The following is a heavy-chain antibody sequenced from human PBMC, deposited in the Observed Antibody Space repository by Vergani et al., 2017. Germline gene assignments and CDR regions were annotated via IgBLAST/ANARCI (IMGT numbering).Heavy chain of an antibody. CDR3: ARQGVVAADYYYGMDV. J-gene: IGHJ6*02. CDR2: IYHSGST. CDR1: GYSISSGYY. D-gene: IGHD2-15*01. Sequence: QVQLQESGPGLVKPSETLSLTCAVSGYSISSGYYWGWIRQPPGKGLVGIGSIYHSGSTYYNPSLKSRVTISVDTSKNQFSLMLSSVTAADTAEYYCARQGVVAADYYYGMDVWGQGTTVTVSS. V-gene: IGHV4-38-2*01.